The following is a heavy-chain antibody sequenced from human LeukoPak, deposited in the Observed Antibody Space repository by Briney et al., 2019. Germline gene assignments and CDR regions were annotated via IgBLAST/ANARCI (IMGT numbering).Heavy chain of an antibody. J-gene: IGHJ4*02. Sequence: SETLSLTRTVSGGSLSDYYWTWVRQPPGKGLEWIGSIYYSGSTTYNPSLKSGFTTSVDTSKPQFPLKLTSVTAEDTALYYSAILGPGGHREFDYWGQGTLVTVPS. D-gene: IGHD4-23*01. CDR3: AILGPGGHREFDY. V-gene: IGHV4-59*03. CDR1: GGSLSDYY. CDR2: IYYSGST.